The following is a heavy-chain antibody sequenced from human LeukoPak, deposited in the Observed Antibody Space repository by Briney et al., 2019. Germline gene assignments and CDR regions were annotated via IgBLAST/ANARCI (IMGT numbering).Heavy chain of an antibody. CDR3: ATLTWIQLWLLDY. D-gene: IGHD5-18*01. CDR2: INPNSGAS. CDR1: GYTFTDYY. V-gene: IGHV1-2*02. J-gene: IGHJ4*02. Sequence: ASVKVSCKASGYTFTDYYIHWVRQAPGQGLEWMGWINPNSGASNYAQKFQGRVTMTRDTSISTAYMELSSLRSEDTAVYYCATLTWIQLWLLDYWGQGTWSPSPQ.